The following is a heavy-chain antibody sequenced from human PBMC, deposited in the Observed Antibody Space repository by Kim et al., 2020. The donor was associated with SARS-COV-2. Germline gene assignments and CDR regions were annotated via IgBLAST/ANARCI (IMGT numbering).Heavy chain of an antibody. CDR3: ANIPGIAVPRSVPYYYGMDV. J-gene: IGHJ6*02. CDR1: GYTFTSYA. D-gene: IGHD6-19*01. V-gene: IGHV7-4-1*02. Sequence: ASVKVSCKASGYTFTSYAMNWVRQAPGQGLEWMGWINTNTGNPTYAQGFTGRFVFSLDTSVSTAYLQISSLKAEDTAVYYCANIPGIAVPRSVPYYYGMDVWGQGTTVTVSS. CDR2: INTNTGNP.